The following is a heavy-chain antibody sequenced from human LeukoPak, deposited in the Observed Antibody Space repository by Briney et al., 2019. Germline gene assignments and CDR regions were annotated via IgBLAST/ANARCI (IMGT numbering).Heavy chain of an antibody. CDR1: GFTFSSYA. V-gene: IGHV3-30*04. CDR2: ISYDGSNK. D-gene: IGHD4-17*01. J-gene: IGHJ4*02. Sequence: GWSLRLSCAASGFTFSSYAMHWVRQAPGKGLEWVAVISYDGSNKYYADSVKGRFTISRDNSKNTLYLQMNSLRAEDTAAYYCARSYGDYTSLGYWGQGTLVTVSS. CDR3: ARSYGDYTSLGY.